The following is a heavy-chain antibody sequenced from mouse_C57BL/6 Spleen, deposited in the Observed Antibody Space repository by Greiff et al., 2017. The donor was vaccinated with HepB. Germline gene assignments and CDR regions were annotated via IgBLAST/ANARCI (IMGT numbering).Heavy chain of an antibody. V-gene: IGHV1-39*01. Sequence: HLVESGPELVKPGAPVKISCKASGYSFTDYNMNWVKQSNGKSLEWIGVINPNYGTTSYNQKFKGKATLTVDQSSSTAYMQLNSLTSEDSAVYYCARCPHWYGVEGYFDVWGTGTTVTVSS. D-gene: IGHD1-1*01. J-gene: IGHJ1*03. CDR1: GYSFTDYN. CDR3: ARCPHWYGVEGYFDV. CDR2: INPNYGTT.